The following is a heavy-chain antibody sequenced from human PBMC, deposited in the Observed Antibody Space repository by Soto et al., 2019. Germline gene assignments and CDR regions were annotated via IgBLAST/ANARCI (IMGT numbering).Heavy chain of an antibody. CDR1: GYTLPELS. Sequence: ASVKVSCKVCGYTLPELSMHWVRQAPGKGLEWMGGFDPEDGETIYAQKFQGRVTMPEDTSTETAYMELSRTRSEDTAVYYCATTAGLSIAGYSWLDPWGQGTMVTVSS. CDR3: ATTAGLSIAGYSWLDP. CDR2: FDPEDGET. V-gene: IGHV1-24*01. J-gene: IGHJ5*02. D-gene: IGHD6-6*01.